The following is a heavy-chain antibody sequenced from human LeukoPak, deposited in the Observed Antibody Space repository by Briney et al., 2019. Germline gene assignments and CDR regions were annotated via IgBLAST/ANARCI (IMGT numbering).Heavy chain of an antibody. CDR3: AKDSSKNYYYGMDV. CDR1: GFTFSSYA. Sequence: QTGGSLRLSCAASGFTFSSYAMSWVRQAPGKGLEWVSAISGSGGSTYYADSVKGRFTISRDNSKNTLYLQMNSLRAEDTAVYYCAKDSSKNYYYGMDVWGQGTTVTVSS. CDR2: ISGSGGST. V-gene: IGHV3-23*01. J-gene: IGHJ6*02.